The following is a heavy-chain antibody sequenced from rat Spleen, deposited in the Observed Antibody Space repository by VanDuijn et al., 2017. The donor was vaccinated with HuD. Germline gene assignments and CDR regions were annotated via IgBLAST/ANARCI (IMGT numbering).Heavy chain of an antibody. CDR3: ARDRFYTTYGIMDA. V-gene: IGHV2-13*01. CDR1: GFSLNNYG. J-gene: IGHJ4*01. D-gene: IGHD1-2*01. CDR2: IWGDGST. Sequence: QVQLKESGPGLVQPSQTLSLTCTVSGFSLNNYGVIWVRQPPGKGLEWMGVIWGDGSTNYNSALKSRLSISRDTSKSQVYLKMNSLQTEDTATYYCARDRFYTTYGIMDAWGQGASVTVSS.